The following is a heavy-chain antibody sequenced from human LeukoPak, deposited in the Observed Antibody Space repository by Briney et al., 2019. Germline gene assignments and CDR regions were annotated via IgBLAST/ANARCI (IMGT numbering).Heavy chain of an antibody. J-gene: IGHJ3*02. CDR1: GYSISSGYY. D-gene: IGHD2-2*02. V-gene: IGHV4-38-2*02. CDR2: IYHSGST. CDR3: ASYTDAFDI. Sequence: KPSVTLSLTCTVSGYSISSGYYWGWIRQPPGKGLEWIGNIYHSGSTYYNPSLKSRVTMSVDTSKNQFSLKLSSVTAADTAVYYCASYTDAFDIWGQGTMVTVSS.